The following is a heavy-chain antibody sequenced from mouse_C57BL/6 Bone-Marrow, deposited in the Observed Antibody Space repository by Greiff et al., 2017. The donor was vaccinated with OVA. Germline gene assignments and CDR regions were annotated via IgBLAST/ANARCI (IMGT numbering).Heavy chain of an antibody. CDR2: INPNNGGT. CDR1: GYTFTDYN. V-gene: IGHV1-18*01. CDR3: ARPKNYGSSYGFDY. D-gene: IGHD1-1*01. Sequence: VQLQQSGPELVKPGASVKIPCTASGYTFTDYNMDWVKQSHGKSLEWIGDINPNNGGTIYNQKFKGKATLTVDKSSSTAYMELRSLTSEDTAVYYCARPKNYGSSYGFDYWGQGTTLTVSS. J-gene: IGHJ2*01.